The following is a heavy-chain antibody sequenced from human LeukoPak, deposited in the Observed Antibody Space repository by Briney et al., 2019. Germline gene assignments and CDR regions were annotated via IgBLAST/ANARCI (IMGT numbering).Heavy chain of an antibody. V-gene: IGHV4-4*07. J-gene: IGHJ3*02. D-gene: IGHD1-7*01. CDR1: GVSISSYY. CDR3: ARALNWNYPDAFDI. Sequence: PSETLSLTCTVSGVSISSYYWSWIRQPAGKGLEWIGRIYTSGSTNYNPSLKSRVTMSVDTSKNQFSLKLSSVTAADTAVYYCARALNWNYPDAFDIWGQGTMVTVSS. CDR2: IYTSGST.